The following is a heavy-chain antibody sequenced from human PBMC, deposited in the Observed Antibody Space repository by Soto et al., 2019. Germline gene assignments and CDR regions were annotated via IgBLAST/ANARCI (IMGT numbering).Heavy chain of an antibody. Sequence: ASVKVSCKASGYTFTSYAMQWVRQARGQRLEWIGWIVVGSGNTNYAQKFQERVTITRDMSTSTAYMELSSLRSEDTAVYYCAAVFGDYAFDYWGQGTLVTVSS. V-gene: IGHV1-58*02. CDR3: AAVFGDYAFDY. J-gene: IGHJ4*02. CDR1: GYTFTSYA. CDR2: IVVGSGNT. D-gene: IGHD4-17*01.